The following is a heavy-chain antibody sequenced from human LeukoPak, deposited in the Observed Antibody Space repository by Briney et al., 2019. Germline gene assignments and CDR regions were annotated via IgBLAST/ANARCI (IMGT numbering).Heavy chain of an antibody. D-gene: IGHD3-22*01. CDR3: ATGTPHYYDSSGYFLSGFDY. CDR1: GGTFSSYA. J-gene: IGHJ4*02. CDR2: IIPIFGTA. Sequence: SVTVSCKAFGGTFSSYAISWVRQAPGQGLVWMGGIIPIFGTANYAQKFQGRVTITADESTSTTYMELSSLRSEDTAVYYCATGTPHYYDSSGYFLSGFDYWGQGTLVTVSS. V-gene: IGHV1-69*13.